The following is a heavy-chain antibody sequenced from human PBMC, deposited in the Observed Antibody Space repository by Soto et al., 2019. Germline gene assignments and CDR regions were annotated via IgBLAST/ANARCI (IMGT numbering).Heavy chain of an antibody. Sequence: EVQLLESGGGLVQPGGSLRLSCAASGFTFNNYAMTWVRQAPGKGLEWVSAISGGGDTTSYADSVKGRFTVSRDGSKNPRYLQMSSLRAEDTALYYCAKGRGGSGSLTPRVDFGGQGPLVTVSS. D-gene: IGHD3-10*01. J-gene: IGHJ4*02. CDR2: ISGGGDTT. V-gene: IGHV3-23*01. CDR3: AKGRGGSGSLTPRVDF. CDR1: GFTFNNYA.